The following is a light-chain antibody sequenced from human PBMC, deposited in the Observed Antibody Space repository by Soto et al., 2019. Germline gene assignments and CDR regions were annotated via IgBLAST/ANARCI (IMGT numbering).Light chain of an antibody. CDR2: GAS. V-gene: IGKV3D-15*01. CDR1: QSVSSSY. CDR3: QQYNNWPAIT. J-gene: IGKJ5*01. Sequence: EIVLTQSPGTLSLSPGERSTLSCMAIQSVSSSYLAWYQQKPGQAPRLLIYGASTRATGIPARFSGSGSGTEFTLTISSLQSEDFTVYYCQQYNNWPAITFGQGTRLDIK.